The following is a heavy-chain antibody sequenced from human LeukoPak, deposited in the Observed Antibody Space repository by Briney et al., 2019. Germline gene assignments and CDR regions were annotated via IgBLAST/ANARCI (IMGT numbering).Heavy chain of an antibody. V-gene: IGHV1-69*05. D-gene: IGHD5-24*01. CDR2: IIPIFGTA. Sequence: SVKVSCKASGGTFSSYAISWVRQAPGQGLEWMGRIIPIFGTANYAQKFQGRVAITTDESTSTAYMELSSLRSEDTAVYYCAREPKTYQPGRDGYKFDYWGQGTLVTVSS. CDR3: AREPKTYQPGRDGYKFDY. CDR1: GGTFSSYA. J-gene: IGHJ4*02.